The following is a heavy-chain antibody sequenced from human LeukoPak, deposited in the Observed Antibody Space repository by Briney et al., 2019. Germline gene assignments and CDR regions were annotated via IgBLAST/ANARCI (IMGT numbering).Heavy chain of an antibody. CDR2: IYYSGST. D-gene: IGHD3-10*01. CDR3: ARRNYGSGSYFDY. V-gene: IGHV4-59*08. J-gene: IGHJ4*02. CDR1: GGSISSYY. Sequence: PSETLSLTCTVFGGSISSYYWSWIRQPPGKGLEWIGYIYYSGSTNYNPSLKSRVTISVDTSKNQFSLKLSSVTAADTAVYYCARRNYGSGSYFDYWGQGTLVTVSS.